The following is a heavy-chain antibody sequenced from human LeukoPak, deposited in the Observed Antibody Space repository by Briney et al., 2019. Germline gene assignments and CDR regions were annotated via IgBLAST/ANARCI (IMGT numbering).Heavy chain of an antibody. J-gene: IGHJ6*03. Sequence: PSETLSLTCTVSGGSISSYYWSCIRQPAGKGLEWIGRIDTSGSIIYNPSLKSRGTISVDTSNNQLSLKVRSVTAAATAVYYCARVKSSTRGPYYHYYMDVWGKGTTVIVSS. V-gene: IGHV4-4*07. CDR2: IDTSGSI. CDR3: ARVKSSTRGPYYHYYMDV. CDR1: GGSISSYY. D-gene: IGHD3-10*01.